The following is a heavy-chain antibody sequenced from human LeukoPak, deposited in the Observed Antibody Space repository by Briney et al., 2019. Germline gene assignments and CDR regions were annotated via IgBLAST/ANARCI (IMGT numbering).Heavy chain of an antibody. CDR3: ARGGYYYDSSGYPIDY. CDR1: GGSISSSSYY. Sequence: PSETLSLTCTVSGGSISSSSYYWGWIRQPPGKGLEWIGSIYYSGSTYYNPSLKSRVTISVDTSKNQFSLKLSSVTAADTAVYYCARGGYYYDSSGYPIDYWGQGTLVTVSS. CDR2: IYYSGST. J-gene: IGHJ4*02. V-gene: IGHV4-39*01. D-gene: IGHD3-22*01.